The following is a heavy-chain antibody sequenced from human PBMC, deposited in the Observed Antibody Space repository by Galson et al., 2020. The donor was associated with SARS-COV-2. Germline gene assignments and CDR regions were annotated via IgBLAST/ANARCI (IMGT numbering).Heavy chain of an antibody. D-gene: IGHD1-26*01. V-gene: IGHV4-38-2*01. Sequence: SQTLSLTCAVSGYSISSGYYWGWTRQPPGKGLEWIGRIYHSGSTYYNPSLKSRVTISVDTSKNQFSLKLSSVTAADTAVYYCARRNKIVGAAGGWFDPWGQGTLVTVSS. CDR2: IYHSGST. J-gene: IGHJ5*02. CDR1: GYSISSGYY. CDR3: ARRNKIVGAAGGWFDP.